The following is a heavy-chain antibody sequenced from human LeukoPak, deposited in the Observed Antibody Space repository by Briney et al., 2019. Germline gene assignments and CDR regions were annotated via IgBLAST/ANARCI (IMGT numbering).Heavy chain of an antibody. CDR2: ISSSGSTI. V-gene: IGHV3-11*04. CDR1: GFTFSDYY. CDR3: ARDRSNIYCSGGSCYHYYMDV. Sequence: PGGSLRLSCAASGFTFSDYYMSWIRQAPGKGLEWVSYISSSGSTIYYADSVKGRFTISRDNAKNSLYLQMNSLRAEDTAVYYCARDRSNIYCSGGSCYHYYMDVWGKGTTVTVSS. D-gene: IGHD2-15*01. J-gene: IGHJ6*03.